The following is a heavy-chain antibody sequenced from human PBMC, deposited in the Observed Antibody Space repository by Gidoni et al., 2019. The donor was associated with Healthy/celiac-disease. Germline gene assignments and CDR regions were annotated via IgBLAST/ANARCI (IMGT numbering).Heavy chain of an antibody. CDR3: ARLLPEVRVVVTATYYYYGMDV. Sequence: QLQLQESGPGLVKPSETLSLTCTVSGGSISSSSYYWGWIRQPPGKGLEWIGSIYYSGSTYYNPSLKSRVTISVDTSKNQFSLKLSSVTAADTAVYYCARLLPEVRVVVTATYYYYGMDVWGQGTTVTVSS. D-gene: IGHD2-21*02. CDR2: IYYSGST. V-gene: IGHV4-39*01. CDR1: GGSISSSSYY. J-gene: IGHJ6*02.